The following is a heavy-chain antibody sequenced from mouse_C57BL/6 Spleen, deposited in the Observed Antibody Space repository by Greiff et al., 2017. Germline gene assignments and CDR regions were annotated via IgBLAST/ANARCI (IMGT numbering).Heavy chain of an antibody. Sequence: QVQLQQPGAELVKPGASVKMSCKASGYTFTSYWITWVKQRPGQGLEWIGDLYPGSGSTNYNEKFKSKATLTVDTSSSTAYMQLSSLTSEDSAVYYCARRALLLRSFDFDYWGQGTTLTVSS. J-gene: IGHJ2*01. V-gene: IGHV1-55*01. CDR2: LYPGSGST. CDR1: GYTFTSYW. CDR3: ARRALLLRSFDFDY. D-gene: IGHD1-1*01.